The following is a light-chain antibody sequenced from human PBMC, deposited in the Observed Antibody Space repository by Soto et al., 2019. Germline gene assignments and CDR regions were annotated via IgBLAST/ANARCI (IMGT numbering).Light chain of an antibody. CDR3: CSYAGSYTFV. V-gene: IGLV2-11*01. J-gene: IGLJ1*01. Sequence: QSALTQPRSVSGSPGQSVTISCTGTSSDVGGYNYVSWYQQHPGKAPILMIYDVSKRPSGVPDRFSGSKSGNTASLTISGLQAEDEADYYCCSYAGSYTFVFGTGTKVTVL. CDR1: SSDVGGYNY. CDR2: DVS.